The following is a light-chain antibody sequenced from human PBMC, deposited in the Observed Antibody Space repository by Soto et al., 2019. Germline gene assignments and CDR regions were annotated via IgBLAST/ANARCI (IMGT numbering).Light chain of an antibody. V-gene: IGLV2-23*02. J-gene: IGLJ2*01. CDR3: CSYAGSDILI. CDR2: NVY. CDR1: SSDIGIYNF. Sequence: QSALTQPASVSGSPGQSITIFCTGTSSDIGIYNFVSWYQQHPGKAPKLMIYNVYSRPSGVSSRFSGSKSGNTASLTISWLQAEDEADYDCCSYAGSDILIFGGGTKLTVL.